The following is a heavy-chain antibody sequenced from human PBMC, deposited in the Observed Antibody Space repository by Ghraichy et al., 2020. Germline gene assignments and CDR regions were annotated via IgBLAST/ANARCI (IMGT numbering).Heavy chain of an antibody. Sequence: GGSLRLSCAASGFTFSSYWMSWVRQAPGKGLEWVANIKQDGSEKYYVDSVKGRFTISRDNAKNSLYLQMNSLRAEDTAVYYCARSVLLWFGEENFDYWGQGTLVTVSS. CDR1: GFTFSSYW. J-gene: IGHJ4*02. CDR2: IKQDGSEK. V-gene: IGHV3-7*03. CDR3: ARSVLLWFGEENFDY. D-gene: IGHD3-10*01.